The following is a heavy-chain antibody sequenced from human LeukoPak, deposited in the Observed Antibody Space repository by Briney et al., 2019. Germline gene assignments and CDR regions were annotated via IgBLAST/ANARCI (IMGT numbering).Heavy chain of an antibody. CDR2: VKSDGST. D-gene: IGHD3-22*01. J-gene: IGHJ1*01. V-gene: IGHV3-74*01. CDR3: ARAPSEIGGYYPEYFRH. CDR1: GFTFSSYW. Sequence: GGSLRLSCAASGFTFSSYWMHWVRQAPGKGLVWVSRVKSDGSTNYADSVKGRFTISRDNAKNTVSLQMNSLRAEDTGVYYCARAPSEIGGYYPEYFRHWGQGTLVTVSS.